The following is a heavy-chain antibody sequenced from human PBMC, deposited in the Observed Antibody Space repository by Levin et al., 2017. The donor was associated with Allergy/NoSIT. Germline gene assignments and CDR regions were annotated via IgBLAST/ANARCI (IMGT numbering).Heavy chain of an antibody. V-gene: IGHV1-46*01. J-gene: IGHJ4*02. Sequence: GESLKISCKASGYTFTSYYMHWVRQAPGQGLEWMGIINPSGGSTSYAQKFQGRVTMTRDTSTSTVYMELSSLRSEDTAVYYCARVRRIQQQLVDDYWGQGTLVTVSS. CDR3: ARVRRIQQQLVDDY. CDR1: GYTFTSYY. D-gene: IGHD6-13*01. CDR2: INPSGGST.